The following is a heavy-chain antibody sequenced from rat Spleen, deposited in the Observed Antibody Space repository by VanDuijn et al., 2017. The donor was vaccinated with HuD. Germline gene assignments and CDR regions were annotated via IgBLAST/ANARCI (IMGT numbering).Heavy chain of an antibody. D-gene: IGHD1-11*01. J-gene: IGHJ3*01. CDR3: TTEGRFAY. Sequence: EVQVLESGGGLVQPGNSLKLSCATSGFTFSTAWMYWYRQFPEKRLEWVARIKAKSNSYATDYTESVKGRFTISRDDSKSSIYLQMNSLKEEDTAIYYCTTEGRFAYWGQGTLVTVSS. CDR1: GFTFSTAW. V-gene: IGHV6-6*01. CDR2: IKAKSNSYAT.